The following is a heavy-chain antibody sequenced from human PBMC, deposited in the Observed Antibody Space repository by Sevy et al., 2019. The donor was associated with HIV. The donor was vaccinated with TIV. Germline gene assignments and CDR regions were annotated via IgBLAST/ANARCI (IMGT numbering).Heavy chain of an antibody. CDR1: GFTFSSNW. CDR3: ARDAFVLVTTGGKKDGYFQH. Sequence: GESLKISCAASGFTFSSNWMHWVRQAPGKGLVWVSRINSEGSSTDYADSVKGRFTISRDNAKNTLYLQMNSLRAEDTAVYYCARDAFVLVTTGGKKDGYFQHWGQGALVTVSS. J-gene: IGHJ1*01. V-gene: IGHV3-74*01. CDR2: INSEGSST. D-gene: IGHD4-17*01.